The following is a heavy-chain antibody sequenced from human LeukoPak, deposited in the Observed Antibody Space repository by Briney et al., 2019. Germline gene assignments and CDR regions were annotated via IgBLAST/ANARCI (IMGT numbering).Heavy chain of an antibody. CDR3: ARDRLVRQWYLDF. CDR2: IYYSGST. V-gene: IGHV4-59*01. Sequence: PSETLSLTCTVSGGSISNYYWSCIRQPPGKGLEWIGYIYYSGSTNYNPSLTSRVTMSIDTSMNQFSLKLSSVTAADTAVYYCARDRLVRQWYLDFWGRGTLVTVSS. J-gene: IGHJ2*01. D-gene: IGHD3-9*01. CDR1: GGSISNYY.